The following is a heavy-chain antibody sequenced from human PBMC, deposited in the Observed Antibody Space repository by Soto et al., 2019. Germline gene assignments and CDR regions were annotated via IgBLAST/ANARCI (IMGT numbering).Heavy chain of an antibody. V-gene: IGHV1-8*01. D-gene: IGHD3-3*01. Sequence: QVQLVQSGAEVKKPGASVKVSCKASGYTFTSYDINWVRQATGQGLEWMGWMNPNSGNTGYAQKFQGRVTMTRNTSISTAYRELSSLRSEDTAVYYCARGRQGHYDFWSCRFDPWGQGTLVTVSS. CDR3: ARGRQGHYDFWSCRFDP. CDR2: MNPNSGNT. J-gene: IGHJ5*02. CDR1: GYTFTSYD.